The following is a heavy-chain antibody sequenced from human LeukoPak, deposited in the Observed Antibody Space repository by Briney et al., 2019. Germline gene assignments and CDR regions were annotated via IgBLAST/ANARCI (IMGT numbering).Heavy chain of an antibody. CDR1: GYTFTSYG. D-gene: IGHD4-17*01. CDR3: ARWDYGPPFHDFDI. J-gene: IGHJ3*02. V-gene: IGHV1-18*01. Sequence: ASVKVSCKASGYTFTSYGISWVRQAPGQGLEWMGWISAYNGNTNYAQKLQGRVTMTTDTSTSTAYMELRSLRSDDTAVYYRARWDYGPPFHDFDIWGQGTMVTVSS. CDR2: ISAYNGNT.